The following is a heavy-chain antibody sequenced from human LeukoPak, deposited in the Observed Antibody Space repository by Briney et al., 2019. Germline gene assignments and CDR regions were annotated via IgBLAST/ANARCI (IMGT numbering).Heavy chain of an antibody. CDR3: AKSNGYGLIDI. V-gene: IGHV4-59*12. J-gene: IGHJ3*02. D-gene: IGHD3-22*01. CDR1: GGSISSYY. CDR2: IYYSGST. Sequence: PSETLSLTCTVSGGSISSYYWSWIRQPPGKGLEWIGYIYYSGSTYYSPSLKSQVAISLDTSRNQFSLKLNSVTAADTAVYYCAKSNGYGLIDIWGQGTMVTVSS.